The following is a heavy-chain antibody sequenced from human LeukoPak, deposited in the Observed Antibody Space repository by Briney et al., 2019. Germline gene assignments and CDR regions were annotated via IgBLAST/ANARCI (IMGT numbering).Heavy chain of an antibody. CDR3: ARVLSGSLDY. Sequence: TGGSLRLSCAASGFIFSRYNMNWVRQAPGKGLEWVSYISSSSSSIYYGDSVKGRFTISRDNAKNSLYLQMNSLRAEDTAVYYCARVLSGSLDYWGQGTLVTVSS. V-gene: IGHV3-48*01. CDR1: GFIFSRYN. J-gene: IGHJ4*02. D-gene: IGHD1-26*01. CDR2: ISSSSSSI.